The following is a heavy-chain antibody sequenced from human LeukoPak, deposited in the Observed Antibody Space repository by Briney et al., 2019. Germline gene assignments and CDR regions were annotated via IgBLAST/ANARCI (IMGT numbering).Heavy chain of an antibody. V-gene: IGHV3-15*01. CDR3: TTGLVPAARAVRYNY. D-gene: IGHD2-2*01. CDR1: GFTFSNAW. CDR2: IKSKTDGGTT. J-gene: IGHJ4*02. Sequence: GGSLRLSCAASGFTFSNAWMSWVRQATGKGLEWVGRIKSKTDGGTTDYAAPVKGRFTISRDDSKNTLYLQMNSLKTEDTAVYYCTTGLVPAARAVRYNYWGQGTLVTVSS.